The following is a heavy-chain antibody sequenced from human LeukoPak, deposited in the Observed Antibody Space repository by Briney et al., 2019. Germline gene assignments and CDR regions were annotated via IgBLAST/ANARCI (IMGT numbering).Heavy chain of an antibody. Sequence: PSETLSLTCTVSGGSISSSSYYWSWIRQPPGKGLEWIGYFYYSGSTNYNPSLKSRVTISVDTSKNQFSLKLSSVTAADTAVYYCARDSSGYYYFDYWGQGTLVTVSS. J-gene: IGHJ4*02. D-gene: IGHD3-22*01. V-gene: IGHV4-61*01. CDR1: GGSISSSSYY. CDR2: FYYSGST. CDR3: ARDSSGYYYFDY.